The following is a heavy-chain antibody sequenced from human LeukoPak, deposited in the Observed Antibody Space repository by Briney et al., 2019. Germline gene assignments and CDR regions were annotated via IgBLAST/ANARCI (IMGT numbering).Heavy chain of an antibody. J-gene: IGHJ4*02. D-gene: IGHD2-21*02. CDR1: GFTFSSYG. CDR2: IWYDGSNT. V-gene: IGHV3-33*01. CDR3: ARGTATPDY. Sequence: GRSLRLSCAASGFTFSSYGMHWVRQAPGKGLERVAVIWYDGSNTYYADSVKGRFTISRDNSKNTLYLQMNSLRAEDTAVYYCARGTATPDYWGQGTLVTVSS.